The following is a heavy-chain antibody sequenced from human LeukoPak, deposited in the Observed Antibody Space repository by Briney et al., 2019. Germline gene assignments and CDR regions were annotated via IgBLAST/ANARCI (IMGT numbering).Heavy chain of an antibody. CDR2: IYYSGST. V-gene: IGHV4-59*01. D-gene: IGHD6-13*01. Sequence: SETLSLTCTVSGGSISSYYWSWIRQPPGKGLEWIGYIYYSGSTNYNPSLKSRVTISLDTSKNQFSLRLSSVTAADTAVYYCARVKYRSSWYEGDWFDPWGQGTLVTVSS. CDR1: GGSISSYY. J-gene: IGHJ5*02. CDR3: ARVKYRSSWYEGDWFDP.